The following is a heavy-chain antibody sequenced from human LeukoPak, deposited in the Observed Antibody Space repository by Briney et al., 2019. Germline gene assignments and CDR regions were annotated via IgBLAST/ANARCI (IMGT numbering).Heavy chain of an antibody. D-gene: IGHD3-3*01. Sequence: GGSLRLSCAASGFTFSSYWMHWVRQAPGKGLVWVSRINGDGSSTSYADSVKGRFTISRDNAKNTLYLQMNSLRAEDTAVYYCARDIRFSLWGQGTMVTVSS. V-gene: IGHV3-74*01. CDR1: GFTFSSYW. J-gene: IGHJ3*01. CDR2: INGDGSST. CDR3: ARDIRFSL.